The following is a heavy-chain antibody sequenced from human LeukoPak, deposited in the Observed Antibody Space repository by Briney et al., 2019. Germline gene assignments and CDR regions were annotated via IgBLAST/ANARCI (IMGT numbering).Heavy chain of an antibody. D-gene: IGHD1-26*01. CDR1: GFTFSSYA. CDR3: AKSGIVGATAFDY. CDR2: ISYDGSNK. V-gene: IGHV3-30*18. J-gene: IGHJ4*02. Sequence: PGRSLRLSCAASGFTFSSYAIHWVRQAPGKGLEWVAVISYDGSNKYYADSVKGRFTISRDNSKNTLYLQMNSLRAEDTAVYYCAKSGIVGATAFDYWGQGTLVTVSS.